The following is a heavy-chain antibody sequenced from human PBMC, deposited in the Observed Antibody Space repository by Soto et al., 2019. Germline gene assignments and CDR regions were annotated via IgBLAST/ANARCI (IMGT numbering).Heavy chain of an antibody. J-gene: IGHJ5*02. V-gene: IGHV3-15*07. Sequence: GGSLRLSCAASGFIFSTAWMNWVRQAPGKGLEWVGRINSKAYGGATEYAAPVKGRFTISRDDSKNTLYLQMNSLKTEDTAVYYCTQPVGGLDPWGQGTLVTV. CDR1: GFIFSTAW. CDR2: INSKAYGGAT. D-gene: IGHD2-2*01. CDR3: TQPVGGLDP.